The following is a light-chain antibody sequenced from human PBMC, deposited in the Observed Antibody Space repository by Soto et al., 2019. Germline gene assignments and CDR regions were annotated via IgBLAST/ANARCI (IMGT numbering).Light chain of an antibody. Sequence: EIVMTQSPVTLSVSPGERATLSCRASQNISRSLAWYQQKPGQGPSLLIYCTSTWAGGVPARFSGGGSGTEFTLTITSLQSEDFAVYYCHQYNGWPRTFGQGTKVDIK. J-gene: IGKJ1*01. CDR2: CTS. CDR1: QNISRS. V-gene: IGKV3-15*01. CDR3: HQYNGWPRT.